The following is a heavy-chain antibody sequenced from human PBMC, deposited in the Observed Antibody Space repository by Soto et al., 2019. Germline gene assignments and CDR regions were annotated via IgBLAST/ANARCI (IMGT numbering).Heavy chain of an antibody. CDR2: IYYSGST. CDR1: GGSISSYY. V-gene: IGHV4-59*01. D-gene: IGHD5-12*01. CDR3: ARAIVATLPSYYYYMDV. Sequence: SETLSLTCTVSGGSISSYYWSWIRQPPGKGLEWIGYIYYSGSTNYNPSLKSRVTISVDTSKNQFSLKLSSVTAADTAVYYCARAIVATLPSYYYYMDVWGKGTTVTVSS. J-gene: IGHJ6*03.